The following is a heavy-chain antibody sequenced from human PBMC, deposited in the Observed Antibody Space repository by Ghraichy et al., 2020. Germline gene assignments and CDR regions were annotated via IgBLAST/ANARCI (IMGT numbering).Heavy chain of an antibody. CDR3: ASLSLVIYGDYDRLLDY. CDR2: IYYSGST. Sequence: SETLSLTCTVSGGSISSSSYYWGWIRQPPGKGLEWIGSIYYSGSTYYNPSLKSRVTISVDTSKNQFSLKLSSVTAADTAVYYCASLSLVIYGDYDRLLDYWGQGTLVTVSS. D-gene: IGHD4-17*01. J-gene: IGHJ4*02. V-gene: IGHV4-39*01. CDR1: GGSISSSSYY.